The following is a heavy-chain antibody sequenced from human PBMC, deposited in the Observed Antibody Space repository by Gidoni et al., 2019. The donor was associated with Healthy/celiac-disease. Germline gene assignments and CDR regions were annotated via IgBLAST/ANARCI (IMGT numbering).Heavy chain of an antibody. CDR3: AKDSVLVDGSSRFDY. CDR1: GSTFRSYA. Sequence: EVQLLESGGGLVQPGGSLRLSCPASGSTFRSYAMSWVRQAPGTGLEWVSAISGSGGSTYYADSVKGRFTISRDNSKNTLYLQMNSLRAEDTAVYYCAKDSVLVDGSSRFDYWGQGTLVTVSS. D-gene: IGHD2-8*02. V-gene: IGHV3-23*01. J-gene: IGHJ4*02. CDR2: ISGSGGST.